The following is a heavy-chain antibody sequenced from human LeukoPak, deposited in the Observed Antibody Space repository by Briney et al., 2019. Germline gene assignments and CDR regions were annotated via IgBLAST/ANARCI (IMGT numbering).Heavy chain of an antibody. J-gene: IGHJ4*02. CDR1: GYTFTGYY. V-gene: IGHV1-2*02. D-gene: IGHD6-19*01. CDR2: INPNSGGT. Sequence: ASVKVSCKASGYTFTGYYMHWVRQAPGQGLEWMGWINPNSGGTNYAQKFQGRVTMTRDTSINTAYMELSRLGSDDTAVYYCARDREGAIAVAGYYFDYWDQGTLVAVSS. CDR3: ARDREGAIAVAGYYFDY.